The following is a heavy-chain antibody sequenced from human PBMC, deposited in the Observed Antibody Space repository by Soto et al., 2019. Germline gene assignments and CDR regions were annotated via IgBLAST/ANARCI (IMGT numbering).Heavy chain of an antibody. CDR2: IYHSGST. J-gene: IGHJ6*02. D-gene: IGHD3-16*02. V-gene: IGHV4-30-2*01. CDR3: AREALGGMDV. Sequence: SETLSLTCAVSGGSISSGGYSWSWIRQPPGKGLEWIGYIYHSGSTYYNPSLKSRVTISVDRSKNQFSLKLSSVTAADTAVYYCAREALGGMDVWGQGXTVTVYS. CDR1: GGSISSGGYS.